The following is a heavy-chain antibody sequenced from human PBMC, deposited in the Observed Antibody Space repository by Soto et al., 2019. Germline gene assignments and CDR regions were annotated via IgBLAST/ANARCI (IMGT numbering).Heavy chain of an antibody. CDR2: IKTDGSNT. CDR3: ARRTDAYNWADY. Sequence: GGSLRLSCAASGFTFSSYWMHWVRQAPGKGLVWVSRIKTDGSNTNYADSVKGRFTISRDNAKNTLFLQMNSLRAEDTAVYYCARRTDAYNWADYWGQGTLVTVSS. J-gene: IGHJ4*02. V-gene: IGHV3-74*01. CDR1: GFTFSSYW. D-gene: IGHD1-1*01.